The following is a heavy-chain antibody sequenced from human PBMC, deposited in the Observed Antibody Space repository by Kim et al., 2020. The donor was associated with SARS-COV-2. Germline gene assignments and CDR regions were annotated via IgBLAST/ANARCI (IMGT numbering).Heavy chain of an antibody. Sequence: YADSVKGRFTISRDNSKNTLYLQMNSLRAEDTAVYYCAKTLESGYNYFDYWGQGTLVTVSS. J-gene: IGHJ4*02. V-gene: IGHV3-30*02. D-gene: IGHD5-12*01. CDR3: AKTLESGYNYFDY.